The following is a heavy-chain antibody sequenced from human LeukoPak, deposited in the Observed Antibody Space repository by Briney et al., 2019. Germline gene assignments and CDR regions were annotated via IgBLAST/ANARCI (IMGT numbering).Heavy chain of an antibody. V-gene: IGHV4-4*07. Sequence: PSETLSLTCTVSGGSISSYYWSWIRQPAGKGLEWIGRIYTSGSTNYNPSLKSRVTMSVDTSKNQFSLKLSSVTAADTAAYHCAREIIDYGGNSGWFDPWGQGTLVTVSS. J-gene: IGHJ5*02. CDR3: AREIIDYGGNSGWFDP. CDR1: GGSISSYY. D-gene: IGHD4-23*01. CDR2: IYTSGST.